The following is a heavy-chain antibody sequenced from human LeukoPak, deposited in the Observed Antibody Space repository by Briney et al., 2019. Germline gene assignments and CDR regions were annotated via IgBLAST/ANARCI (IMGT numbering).Heavy chain of an antibody. V-gene: IGHV1-2*06. D-gene: IGHD6-19*01. CDR3: ARALRGQWLVRDDY. J-gene: IGHJ4*02. CDR1: GYTFTGYY. Sequence: ASVKVSCKASGYTFTGYYIHWVRQAPGQGLEWMGRINPNSGGTNYAQKLQGRVTMTTDTSTSTAYMELRSLRSDDTAVYYCARALRGQWLVRDDYWGQGTLVTVSS. CDR2: INPNSGGT.